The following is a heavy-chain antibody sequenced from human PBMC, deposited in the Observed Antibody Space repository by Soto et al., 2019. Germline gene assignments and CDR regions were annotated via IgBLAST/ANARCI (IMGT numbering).Heavy chain of an antibody. J-gene: IGHJ4*02. CDR3: AKIAFGPIEY. Sequence: SETLSLTCTVSNYSISSGYYWGWIRQSPGEGLEWIVSMYHSGTTYYNPSLKSRVTISIDTSKNQFSLKLTSVTSADTAVYFCAKIAFGPIEYWGKGKMVNVSP. D-gene: IGHD3-16*01. CDR2: MYHSGTT. V-gene: IGHV4-38-2*02. CDR1: NYSISSGYY.